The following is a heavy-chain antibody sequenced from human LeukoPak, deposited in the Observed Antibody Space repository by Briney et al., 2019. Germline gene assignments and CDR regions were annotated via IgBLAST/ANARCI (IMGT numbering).Heavy chain of an antibody. CDR2: IYYSGST. V-gene: IGHV4-31*03. CDR1: GGSISSGGYY. D-gene: IGHD3-16*01. CDR3: ARAGDPTPYYYYMDV. J-gene: IGHJ6*03. Sequence: SETLSLTCTVSGGSISSGGYYWSWIRQHPGKGLEWIGYIYYSGSTYYNPSLKSRVTISVDTSKNQFSLKLSSVTAADTAVYYCARAGDPTPYYYYMDVWGKGTTVTVSS.